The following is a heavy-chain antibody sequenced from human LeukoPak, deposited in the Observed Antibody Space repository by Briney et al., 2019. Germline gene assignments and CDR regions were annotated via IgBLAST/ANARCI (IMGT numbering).Heavy chain of an antibody. CDR1: GFTRRNAR. J-gene: IGHJ1*01. D-gene: IGHD2-15*01. CDR2: IKSKTDGGTT. V-gene: IGHV3-15*01. CDR3: STAVWAAGQY. Sequence: GGSLRFSCATHGFTRRNARITSVRQAPGKGLEWVGRIKSKTDGGTTDSAAPVKGRFTISRDDSKNTLYLQMNSLNTEDTAVYYCSTAVWAAGQYWSQRALVTVSS.